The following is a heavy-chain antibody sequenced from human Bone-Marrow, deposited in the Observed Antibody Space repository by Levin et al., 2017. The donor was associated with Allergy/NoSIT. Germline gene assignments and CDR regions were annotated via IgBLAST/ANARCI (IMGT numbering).Heavy chain of an antibody. D-gene: IGHD6-6*01. Sequence: GASVKVSCKASGYTFTSYDINWVRQATGQGLEWMGWMNPNSGNTGYAQKFQGRVTMTRNTSISTAYMELSSLRSEDTAVYYCAKIEYSSSSVMRGDGMDVWGQGTTVTVSS. CDR3: AKIEYSSSSVMRGDGMDV. CDR2: MNPNSGNT. CDR1: GYTFTSYD. V-gene: IGHV1-8*01. J-gene: IGHJ6*02.